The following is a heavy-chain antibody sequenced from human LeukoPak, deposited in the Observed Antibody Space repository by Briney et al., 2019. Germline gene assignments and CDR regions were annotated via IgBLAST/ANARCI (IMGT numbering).Heavy chain of an antibody. CDR2: IYTSGST. D-gene: IGHD1-14*01. CDR3: ARYGPKPVATTGFDP. V-gene: IGHV4-61*02. Sequence: SETLSLTCTVSGGSISSGSYYWSWIRQPAGKGLEWIGRIYTSGSTNYNPSLKSRVTISVDTSKNQFSLKLSSVTAADTAVYYCARYGPKPVATTGFDPWGQGTLVTVSS. J-gene: IGHJ5*02. CDR1: GGSISSGSYY.